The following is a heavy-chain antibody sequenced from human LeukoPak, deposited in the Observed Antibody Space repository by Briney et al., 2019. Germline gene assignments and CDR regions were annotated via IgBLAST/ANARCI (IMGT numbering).Heavy chain of an antibody. CDR2: IYYSGST. CDR3: ARHELWFGELLPFDP. J-gene: IGHJ5*02. Sequence: SETLSLTCTVSGGSISSYYWSWIRQPPGKGLGWIGYIYYSGSTNYDPSLKSRITISVDTSKNQFSLKLSSVTAADTAVYYCARHELWFGELLPFDPWGQGTLVTVSS. CDR1: GGSISSYY. D-gene: IGHD3-10*01. V-gene: IGHV4-59*08.